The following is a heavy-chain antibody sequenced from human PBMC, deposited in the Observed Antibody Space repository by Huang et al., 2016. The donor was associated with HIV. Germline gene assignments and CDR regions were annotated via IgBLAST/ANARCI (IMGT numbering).Heavy chain of an antibody. CDR1: GGSISSGNYY. D-gene: IGHD3-9*01. V-gene: IGHV4-61*09. CDR3: ARLTGYSTFDI. CDR2: IYTSGTT. J-gene: IGHJ3*02. Sequence: QVQLQESGPGLVKPSQTLSLTCGVSGGSISSGNYYWSWIRQPAGKGLVWIGHIYTSGTTIYNSSLKSRVTISVATSKNQFSLKLSSVTAADTAVYYCARLTGYSTFDIWGHGTVVTVSS.